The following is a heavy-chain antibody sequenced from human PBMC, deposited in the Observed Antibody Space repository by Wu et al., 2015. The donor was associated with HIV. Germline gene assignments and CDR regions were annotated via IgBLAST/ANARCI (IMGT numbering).Heavy chain of an antibody. CDR2: IIPFFGIT. CDR1: GGTFSSNA. D-gene: IGHD1-1*01. Sequence: QVQLVQSGAELKTPGSSVKVSCKGSGGTFSSNAISWVRQAPGQGLEWMGGIIPFFGITNYAQKFQGRVTITMDDSTSTAYMQLNSLTSDDTAVFYCATTFRDQLLSHGRTTGSLLAFDIWGQGTVVTVSS. J-gene: IGHJ3*02. CDR3: ATTFRDQLLSHGRTTGSLLAFDI. V-gene: IGHV1-69*05.